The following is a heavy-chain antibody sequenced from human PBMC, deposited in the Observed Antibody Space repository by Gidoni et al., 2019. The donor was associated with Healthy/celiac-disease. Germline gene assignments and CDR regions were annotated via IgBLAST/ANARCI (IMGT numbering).Heavy chain of an antibody. Sequence: EVQLVESGGGLVKPGGSLRLSCAASGFPFSNAWMRWVRRAPGKGREWVGRIKSKTDGGTTDYAAPVKGRFTISRDDSKNTLYLQMNSLKTEDTSVYYCTTDRTTMVRGVIPDPHNWFDPWGQGTLVTVSS. CDR3: TTDRTTMVRGVIPDPHNWFDP. CDR1: GFPFSNAW. CDR2: IKSKTDGGTT. V-gene: IGHV3-15*01. D-gene: IGHD3-10*01. J-gene: IGHJ5*02.